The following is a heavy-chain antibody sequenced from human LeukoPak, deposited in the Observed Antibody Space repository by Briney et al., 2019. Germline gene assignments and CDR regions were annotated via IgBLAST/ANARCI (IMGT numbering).Heavy chain of an antibody. CDR3: AGRPAIDIVVVPAAMDGDWFDP. J-gene: IGHJ5*02. Sequence: GGSLRLSCAASGFTFSDYYMSWIRQAPGKGPEWVSYISSSGSTIYYADSVKGRFTISRDNAKNSLYLQMNSLRAEDTAVYYCAGRPAIDIVVVPAAMDGDWFDPWGQGTLVTVSS. CDR2: ISSSGSTI. CDR1: GFTFSDYY. D-gene: IGHD2-2*01. V-gene: IGHV3-11*01.